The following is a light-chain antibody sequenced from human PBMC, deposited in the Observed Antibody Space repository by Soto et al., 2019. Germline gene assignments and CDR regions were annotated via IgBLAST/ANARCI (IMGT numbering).Light chain of an antibody. V-gene: IGLV1-40*01. Sequence: QSVLTQPPSVSGAPGQRVTISCTGSRSNIGAGYDVHWYQQLPGTAPKLLIYGNNNRPSGVPDRFSGSKSGTSASLAITGLQAEDEAEFYCQSHDTSLSGSVFGGGTQLTVL. CDR2: GNN. J-gene: IGLJ2*01. CDR3: QSHDTSLSGSV. CDR1: RSNIGAGYD.